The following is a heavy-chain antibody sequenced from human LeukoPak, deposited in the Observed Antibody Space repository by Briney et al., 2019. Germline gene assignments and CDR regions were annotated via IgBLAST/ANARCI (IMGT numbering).Heavy chain of an antibody. CDR1: GGSISSSSYY. D-gene: IGHD6-13*01. CDR2: IYYSGST. J-gene: IGHJ5*02. Sequence: SETLSLTCTVSGGSISSSSYYWGWIRQAPGKGLEWIGSIYYSGSTYYNPSLKSRVTISVDTSKNQFSLKLSSVTAADTAVYYCARGGDIAAVAATWFDPWGQGTLVTVSS. CDR3: ARGGDIAAVAATWFDP. V-gene: IGHV4-39*07.